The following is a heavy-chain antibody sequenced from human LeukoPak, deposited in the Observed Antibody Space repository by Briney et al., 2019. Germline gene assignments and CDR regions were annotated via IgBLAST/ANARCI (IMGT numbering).Heavy chain of an antibody. Sequence: ASVKVSCKASGGTFSSYANSWVRQAPGQGLEWMGGIIPIFGTANYAQKFQGRVTITTDESTSTAYMELSSLRSEDTAVYYCARDSSPYYYDSSGPDDAFDIWGQGTMVTVSS. V-gene: IGHV1-69*05. CDR2: IIPIFGTA. CDR1: GGTFSSYA. CDR3: ARDSSPYYYDSSGPDDAFDI. J-gene: IGHJ3*02. D-gene: IGHD3-22*01.